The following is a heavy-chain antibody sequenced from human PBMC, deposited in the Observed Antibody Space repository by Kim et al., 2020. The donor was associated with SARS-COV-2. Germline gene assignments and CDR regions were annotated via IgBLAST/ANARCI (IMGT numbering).Heavy chain of an antibody. J-gene: IGHJ6*02. CDR1: GYTFTSYA. CDR2: INTNTGNP. D-gene: IGHD6-13*01. Sequence: ASVKVSCKASGYTFTSYAMNWVRQAPGQGLEWMGWINTNTGNPTYAQGFTGRFVFSLDTSVSTAYLQICSLKAEDTAVYYCARSWLYSSSWYEISYYYYYGMDVWGQGTTVTVSS. V-gene: IGHV7-4-1*01. CDR3: ARSWLYSSSWYEISYYYYYGMDV.